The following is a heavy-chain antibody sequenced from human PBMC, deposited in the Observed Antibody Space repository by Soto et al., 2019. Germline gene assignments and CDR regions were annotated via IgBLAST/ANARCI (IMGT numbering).Heavy chain of an antibody. Sequence: ASVKVSCKASGYTFTSYGISWVRQAPGQGLEWMGWISAYNGNTNYAQKLQGRVTMTTDTSTSTAYMELRSLRSDDTAVYYCARDLSIAGPPSFDPWGQGTLVTVSS. D-gene: IGHD6-13*01. CDR3: ARDLSIAGPPSFDP. V-gene: IGHV1-18*01. CDR2: ISAYNGNT. J-gene: IGHJ5*02. CDR1: GYTFTSYG.